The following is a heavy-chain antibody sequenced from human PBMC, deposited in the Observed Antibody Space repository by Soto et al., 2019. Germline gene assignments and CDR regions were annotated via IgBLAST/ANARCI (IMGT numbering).Heavy chain of an antibody. Sequence: GGSLRLSCAASGFTFNIYGMHWVRQAPDKGLEWVALISYDGSNQYYADSVKGRFTIFRDNSKNTLFLQMNSLRADDKAVHYWAEGQGSGEGAFESWGQGTLVTV. V-gene: IGHV3-30*03. D-gene: IGHD3-10*01. CDR2: ISYDGSNQ. CDR1: GFTFNIYG. CDR3: AEGQGSGEGAFES. J-gene: IGHJ4*02.